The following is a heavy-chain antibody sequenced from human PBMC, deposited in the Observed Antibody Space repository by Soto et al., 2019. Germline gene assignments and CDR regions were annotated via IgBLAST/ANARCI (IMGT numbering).Heavy chain of an antibody. D-gene: IGHD2-8*01. CDR1: GGTFSSYA. Sequence: QVQLVQSGAEVKKPGSSVKVSCKASGGTFSSYAISWVRQAPGQGLEWMGGIIPIFGTADYAQKFQGRVTITADKSTSTAYMGLSSLRSEDTAVYYCARVGERVYARWFDPWGQGTLVTVSS. V-gene: IGHV1-69*06. J-gene: IGHJ5*02. CDR3: ARVGERVYARWFDP. CDR2: IIPIFGTA.